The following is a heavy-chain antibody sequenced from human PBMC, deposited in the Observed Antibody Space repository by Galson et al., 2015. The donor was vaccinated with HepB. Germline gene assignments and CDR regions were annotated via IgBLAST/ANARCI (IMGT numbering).Heavy chain of an antibody. CDR2: ISYDGSNK. CDR3: ASTVTTRFGPGY. D-gene: IGHD4-17*01. J-gene: IGHJ4*02. CDR1: GFTFSSYG. Sequence: SLRLSCAASGFTFSSYGMHWVRQAPGKGLEWVAVISYDGSNKYYADSVKGRFTISRDNSKNTLYLQMNSLRAEDTAVYYCASTVTTRFGPGYWGQGTLVTVSS. V-gene: IGHV3-30*03.